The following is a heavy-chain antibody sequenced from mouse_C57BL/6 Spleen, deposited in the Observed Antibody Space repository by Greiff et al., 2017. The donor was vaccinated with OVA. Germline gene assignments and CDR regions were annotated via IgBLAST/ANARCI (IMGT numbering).Heavy chain of an antibody. V-gene: IGHV5-17*01. CDR1: GFTFSDYG. D-gene: IGHD2-5*01. CDR3: ARQDYSNYVRAMDY. J-gene: IGHJ4*01. Sequence: EVKLVESGGGLVKPGGSLKLSCAASGFTFSDYGMHWVRQAPEKGLEWVAYISSGSSTIYYADTVKGRFTISRDNAKNTLFLQMPSLRSEDTAMYYCARQDYSNYVRAMDYWGQGTSVTVSS. CDR2: ISSGSSTI.